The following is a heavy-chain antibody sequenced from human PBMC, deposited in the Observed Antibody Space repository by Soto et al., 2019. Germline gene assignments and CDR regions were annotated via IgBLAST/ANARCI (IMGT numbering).Heavy chain of an antibody. D-gene: IGHD2-15*01. Sequence: QVTLKESGPVLVNPTETLTLPCTVSGFSLSNGRRGVSWIRQPPGKALEWLAHIFSNDEKRFNTSLKSRLSISKDTSNRQVVLIMTNMDPVDTATYYCARTEYGGRSLTPAEWFDAWGQGTLVTVSS. CDR3: ARTEYGGRSLTPAEWFDA. CDR1: GFSLSNGRRG. V-gene: IGHV2-26*01. CDR2: IFSNDEK. J-gene: IGHJ5*02.